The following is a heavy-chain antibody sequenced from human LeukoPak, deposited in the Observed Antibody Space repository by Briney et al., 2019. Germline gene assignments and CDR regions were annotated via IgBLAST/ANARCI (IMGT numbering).Heavy chain of an antibody. CDR3: VKEQSSGWYRVADS. Sequence: GGSLRLSCAASGITISSEGVHWVRQAPGKGLEWLAVFSYDGSEIYYSDSAKGRFTISKEYSKNTLHLQMNSLRVEDTAVYYCVKEQSSGWYRVADSWGQGTLVTVSS. J-gene: IGHJ4*02. CDR2: FSYDGSEI. CDR1: GITISSEG. D-gene: IGHD6-19*01. V-gene: IGHV3-30*18.